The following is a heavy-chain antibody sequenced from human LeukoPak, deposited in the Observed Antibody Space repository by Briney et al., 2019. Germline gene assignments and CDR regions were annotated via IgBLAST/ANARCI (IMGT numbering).Heavy chain of an antibody. CDR1: GYNFTSYW. D-gene: IGHD5-18*01. V-gene: IGHV1-8*02. CDR2: MNPNSGNT. Sequence: GESLKISCKGSGYNFTSYWIAWVRQMPGKGLEWMGWMNPNSGNTGYAQKFQGRITMTRNTSISTAYMELSSLKSEDTAVYYCARGLGRTAMVTRGGVRFDYWGQGTLVTVSS. J-gene: IGHJ4*02. CDR3: ARGLGRTAMVTRGGVRFDY.